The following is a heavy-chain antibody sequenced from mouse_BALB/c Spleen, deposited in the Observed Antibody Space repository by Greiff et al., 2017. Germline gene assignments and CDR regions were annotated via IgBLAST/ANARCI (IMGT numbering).Heavy chain of an antibody. CDR3: ARDRMDD. J-gene: IGHJ4*01. Sequence: EVMLVESGGGLVKPGGSLKLSCAASGFTFSSYAMSWVRQSPEKRLEWVAEISSGGSYTYYPDTVTGRFTISRDNAKNTLYLEMSSLRSEDTAMYYCARDRMDDWGQGTSVTVSA. V-gene: IGHV5-9-4*01. CDR2: ISSGGSYT. CDR1: GFTFSSYA.